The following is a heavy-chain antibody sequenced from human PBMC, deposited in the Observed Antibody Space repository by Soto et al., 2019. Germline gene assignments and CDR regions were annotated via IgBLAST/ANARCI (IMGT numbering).Heavy chain of an antibody. CDR3: ANQQLRRP. Sequence: GGSLRLSCAASGFTFSTYAMYWVRQAPGKGLQWVSAVSGTGSNTYYADSVKGRFSISRDNSKNTLYLQMNSLRVEDTAVYYCANQQLRRPWGQGTLVTISS. V-gene: IGHV3-23*01. D-gene: IGHD4-4*01. CDR1: GFTFSTYA. J-gene: IGHJ5*02. CDR2: VSGTGSNT.